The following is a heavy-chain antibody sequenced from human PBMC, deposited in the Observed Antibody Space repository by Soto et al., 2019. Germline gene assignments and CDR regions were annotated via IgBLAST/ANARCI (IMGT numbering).Heavy chain of an antibody. Sequence: QVQLVQSGAEVKKPGASVKVSCKASGYTFTSYGISWVRQAPGQGLEWMGWISAYNGNTNYAQKLQGRVTMTTDTSTSTDYMELRSLRSDDTAVYYCARDMRTTEYYYGMDVWGQGTTVTVSS. D-gene: IGHD4-17*01. CDR1: GYTFTSYG. V-gene: IGHV1-18*01. J-gene: IGHJ6*02. CDR3: ARDMRTTEYYYGMDV. CDR2: ISAYNGNT.